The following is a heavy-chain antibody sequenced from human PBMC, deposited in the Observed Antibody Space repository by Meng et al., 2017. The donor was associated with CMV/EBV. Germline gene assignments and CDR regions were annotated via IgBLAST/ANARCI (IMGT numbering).Heavy chain of an antibody. V-gene: IGHV4-39*07. CDR2: IYYSGST. CDR3: ARDRDIVVVPGDPWFDP. CDR1: GGSISSSSYY. Sequence: HLQLQESGPALVKPSETLSLTCTVSGGSISSSSYYWGWIRQPPGKGLEWIGSIYYSGSTYYNPSLKSRVTISVDTSKNQFSLKLSSVTAADTAVYYCARDRDIVVVPGDPWFDPWGQGTLVTVFS. J-gene: IGHJ5*02. D-gene: IGHD2-2*01.